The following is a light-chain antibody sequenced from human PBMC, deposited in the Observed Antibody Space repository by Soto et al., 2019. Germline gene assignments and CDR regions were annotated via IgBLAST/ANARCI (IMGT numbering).Light chain of an antibody. CDR1: SSDVGGYNY. Sequence: ALAQPASGSGSPGQSITISCTGTSSDVGGYNYVSWYQQQPGKAPKFMIYDVTNRPSGVSNRFSGSKSGNTASLTISGLQAEDEADYYCCSYTTSNTRQVVFGTGTKVTVL. CDR2: DVT. J-gene: IGLJ1*01. CDR3: CSYTTSNTRQVV. V-gene: IGLV2-14*01.